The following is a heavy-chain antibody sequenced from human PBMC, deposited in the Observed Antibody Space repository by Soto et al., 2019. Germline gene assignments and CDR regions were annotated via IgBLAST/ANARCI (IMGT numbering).Heavy chain of an antibody. J-gene: IGHJ4*02. D-gene: IGHD3-3*01. CDR2: IYHSGGT. CDR3: ARHGGFSFDS. Sequence: QVQLQESGPGLVNPSGTLSLTCAVSGGSISSDNWWSWVRQPPGKGLEWIGEIYHSGGTHYNPSLKSHVTISVDKSKNLISLELSSVTAADTAVYFCARHGGFSFDSWGQGTLVTVSS. CDR1: GGSISSDNW. V-gene: IGHV4-4*02.